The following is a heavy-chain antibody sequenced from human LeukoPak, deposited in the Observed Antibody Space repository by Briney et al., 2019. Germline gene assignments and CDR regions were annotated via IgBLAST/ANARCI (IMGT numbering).Heavy chain of an antibody. Sequence: GGSLRLSCAASGFTFSDYYMSWIRQAPGKGLEGVSYISSSGSTIYYADSVKGRFTISRDNAKNSLYLQMNSLRAEDTAVYYCARSPDQQHLDYWGQGTLVTVSS. CDR3: ARSPDQQHLDY. D-gene: IGHD6-13*01. V-gene: IGHV3-11*01. CDR2: ISSSGSTI. J-gene: IGHJ4*02. CDR1: GFTFSDYY.